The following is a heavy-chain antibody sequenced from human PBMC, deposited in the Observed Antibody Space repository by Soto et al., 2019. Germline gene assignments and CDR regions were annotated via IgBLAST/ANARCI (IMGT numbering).Heavy chain of an antibody. V-gene: IGHV4-59*08. CDR2: IYYSGST. CDR3: ARHPYYDFWSGYPTNWFDP. J-gene: IGHJ5*02. D-gene: IGHD3-3*01. Sequence: PSETLSLTCTVSGGSISSYYWSWIRQPPGKGLEWIWYIYYSGSTNYNPSLKSRVTISVDTSKNQFFLKLSSVTAADTAVYYCARHPYYDFWSGYPTNWFDPWGQGTLVTVSS. CDR1: GGSISSYY.